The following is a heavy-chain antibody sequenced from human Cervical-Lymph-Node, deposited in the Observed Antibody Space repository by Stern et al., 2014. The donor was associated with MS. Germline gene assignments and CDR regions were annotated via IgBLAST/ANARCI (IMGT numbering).Heavy chain of an antibody. CDR3: ARVPELWYAFDI. J-gene: IGHJ3*02. CDR2: IYYSGST. D-gene: IGHD3-10*01. Sequence: QLQLQESGPGLVKPSETLSLTCTVSGGSISSYYWSWIRQPPGKGLEWIGYIYYSGSTNYNPSLKSRVTISVDTSKNQFSLKLSSVTAADTAVYYCARVPELWYAFDIWGQGTMVTVSS. V-gene: IGHV4-59*01. CDR1: GGSISSYY.